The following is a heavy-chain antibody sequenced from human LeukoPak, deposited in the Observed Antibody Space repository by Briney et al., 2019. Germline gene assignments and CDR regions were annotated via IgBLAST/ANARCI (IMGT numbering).Heavy chain of an antibody. CDR2: ISAYNGNT. V-gene: IGHV1-18*01. CDR1: GYTFTSYG. J-gene: IGHJ6*04. CDR3: AREPQSEGGFDV. Sequence: ASVKVSCKASGYTFTSYGISWVRQAPGQGLEWMGWISAYNGNTNYAQKLQGRVTMTTDTSTSTAYMELRSLRSDDTAIYFCAREPQSEGGFDVWGEGTTVTVSS.